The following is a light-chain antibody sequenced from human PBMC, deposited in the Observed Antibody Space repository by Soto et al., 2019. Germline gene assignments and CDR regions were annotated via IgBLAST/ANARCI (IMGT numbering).Light chain of an antibody. V-gene: IGLV1-40*01. CDR2: GNS. Sequence: QSVLTQPPSVSGAPGQRVTISCTGSSSNIGAGYDVHWYQQLPGTAPKLLIYGNSNRPSGVPDRFSGSKSGTSASLAITGXQXXDXADYYCQSYDSSLSGWVFGGGTKLTV. CDR3: QSYDSSLSGWV. J-gene: IGLJ3*02. CDR1: SSNIGAGYD.